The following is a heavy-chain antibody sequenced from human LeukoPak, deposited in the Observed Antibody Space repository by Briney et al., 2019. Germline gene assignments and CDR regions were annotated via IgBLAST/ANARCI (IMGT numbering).Heavy chain of an antibody. Sequence: GGSLRLSYAASGFTFSSYAMSWVRQAPGKGLEWVSAISGSGGSTYYADSVKGRFTISRDNSKNTLYPQMNSLRAEDTAVYYCARRDYYYDSSGQYYFDYWGQGTLVTVSS. V-gene: IGHV3-23*01. D-gene: IGHD3-22*01. J-gene: IGHJ4*02. CDR2: ISGSGGST. CDR1: GFTFSSYA. CDR3: ARRDYYYDSSGQYYFDY.